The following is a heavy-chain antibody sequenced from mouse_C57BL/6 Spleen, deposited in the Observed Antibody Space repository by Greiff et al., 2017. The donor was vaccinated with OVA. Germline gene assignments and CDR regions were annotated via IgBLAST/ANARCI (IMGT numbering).Heavy chain of an antibody. CDR1: GFTFSSYG. Sequence: DVKLVESGGDLVKPGGSLKLSCAASGFTFSSYGMSWVRQTPDKRLEWVATISSGGSYTYYPDSVKGRFTISRDNAKNTLYLQMSSLKSEDTAMYYCARPVVDWYFDVWGTGTTVTVSS. CDR2: ISSGGSYT. CDR3: ARPVVDWYFDV. V-gene: IGHV5-6*02. J-gene: IGHJ1*03. D-gene: IGHD1-1*01.